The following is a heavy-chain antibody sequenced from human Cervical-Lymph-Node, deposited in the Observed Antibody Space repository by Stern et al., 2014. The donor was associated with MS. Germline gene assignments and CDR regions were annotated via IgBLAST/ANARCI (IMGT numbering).Heavy chain of an antibody. CDR3: TSLGTIVLSGMDV. CDR2: IRSEANSYAT. Sequence: EVQLVESGGGLVQPGGSLKLSCAASGFTFSGSAMHWVRPASGKGLEWVGRIRSEANSYATSYAASVKGRFTISRDDSKNTAYLQMNSLNIEDTAVYYCTSLGTIVLSGMDVWGQGTTVTVSS. J-gene: IGHJ6*02. D-gene: IGHD2-8*01. CDR1: GFTFSGSA. V-gene: IGHV3-73*01.